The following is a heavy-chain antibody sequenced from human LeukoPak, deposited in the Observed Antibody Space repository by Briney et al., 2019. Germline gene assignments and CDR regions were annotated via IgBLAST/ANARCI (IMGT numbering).Heavy chain of an antibody. CDR2: IYYSGST. Sequence: PSETLSLTCTVSGGSITNYYWSWIRQPPGKGLEWIGYIYYSGSTNYNPSLKSRVTISVDTSKNQFSLKVSSVTAADTAVYYCARTPESIVVVPAASYYYYYMDVWGKGTTVTVPS. CDR3: ARTPESIVVVPAASYYYYYMDV. CDR1: GGSITNYY. J-gene: IGHJ6*03. D-gene: IGHD2-2*01. V-gene: IGHV4-59*01.